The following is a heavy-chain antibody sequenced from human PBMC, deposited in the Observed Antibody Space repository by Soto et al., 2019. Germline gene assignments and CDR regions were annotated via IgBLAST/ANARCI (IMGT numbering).Heavy chain of an antibody. CDR1: GFTFSSYD. CDR3: ARVGYYDFSMDV. D-gene: IGHD3-3*01. Sequence: GGSLRLSCAASGFTFSSYDMHWVRQATGKGLEWVSAIGTAGDTYYPGSVKGRFTISRENAKNSLYLQMNSLRAEDTAVYYCARVGYYDFSMDVWGKGTTVTVSS. V-gene: IGHV3-13*01. CDR2: IGTAGDT. J-gene: IGHJ6*03.